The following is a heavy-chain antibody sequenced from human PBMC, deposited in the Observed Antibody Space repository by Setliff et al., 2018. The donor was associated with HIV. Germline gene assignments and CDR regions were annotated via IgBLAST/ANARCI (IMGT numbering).Heavy chain of an antibody. V-gene: IGHV1-2*02. CDR2: INPNSGGT. Sequence: ASVKVSCKASGYTFTGYYMHWVRQAPGQGLEWMGWINPNSGGTDYAQKFQGRVTMTRDTSISTAYMELSSLRSEDTAVYYCARVQTMGRDYWGQGTLVTVSS. CDR3: ARVQTMGRDY. CDR1: GYTFTGYY. J-gene: IGHJ4*02. D-gene: IGHD3-10*01.